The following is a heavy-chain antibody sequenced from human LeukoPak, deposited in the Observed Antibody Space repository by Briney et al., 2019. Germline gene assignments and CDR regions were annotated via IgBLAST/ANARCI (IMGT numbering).Heavy chain of an antibody. CDR1: GGTFSSYA. Sequence: GASVKVSCKASGGTFSSYAISWVRQAPGQGLEWMGWINPNSGGTNYAQKFQGRVTMTRDTSISTAYMELSRLRSDDTAVYYCARAVGATGTSDYWGQGTLVTVSS. CDR2: INPNSGGT. J-gene: IGHJ4*02. D-gene: IGHD1-26*01. CDR3: ARAVGATGTSDY. V-gene: IGHV1-2*02.